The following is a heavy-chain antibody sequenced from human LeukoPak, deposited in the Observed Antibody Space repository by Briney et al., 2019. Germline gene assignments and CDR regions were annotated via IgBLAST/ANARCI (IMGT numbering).Heavy chain of an antibody. D-gene: IGHD1-26*01. J-gene: IGHJ3*02. Sequence: GASLQISCKGSGSIFTSYWIGWVRRLPGKGLEWMGIIYPGDSDTRYSPSFQGQVTISADKSISIAYLQWSSLKASDTAMYYCARPEYSGYSYAFDIWGQGTMVTVSS. CDR2: IYPGDSDT. CDR3: ARPEYSGYSYAFDI. CDR1: GSIFTSYW. V-gene: IGHV5-51*01.